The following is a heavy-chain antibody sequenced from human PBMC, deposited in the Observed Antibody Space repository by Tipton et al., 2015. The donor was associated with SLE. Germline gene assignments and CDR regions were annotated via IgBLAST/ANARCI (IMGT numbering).Heavy chain of an antibody. CDR2: IYFTGTT. D-gene: IGHD6-13*01. J-gene: IGHJ2*01. CDR1: GGSMSYHY. CDR3: ARAEFSSNWYMYWHFDL. Sequence: TLSLTCSVSGGSMSYHYWSWIRQPPGKGLEWIGYIYFTGTTNYNPSLKSRVTISVDTSKNQFSLNLNSVTAADTAVYYCARAEFSSNWYMYWHFDLWGRGTLVTVSS. V-gene: IGHV4-59*08.